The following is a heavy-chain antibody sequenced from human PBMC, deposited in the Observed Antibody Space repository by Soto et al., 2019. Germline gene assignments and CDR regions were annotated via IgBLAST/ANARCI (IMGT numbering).Heavy chain of an antibody. D-gene: IGHD4-17*01. CDR2: IYYSGST. CDR1: GGSISSYY. J-gene: IGHJ5*02. Sequence: SETLSLTCTVSGGSISSYYWSWIRQPPGKGLEWIGYIYYSGSTNYNPSLKSRVTISVDTSKNQFSLKLSSVTAADTAVYYCARQNRGDYQENNWFDPWGQGTLVTVSS. CDR3: ARQNRGDYQENNWFDP. V-gene: IGHV4-59*08.